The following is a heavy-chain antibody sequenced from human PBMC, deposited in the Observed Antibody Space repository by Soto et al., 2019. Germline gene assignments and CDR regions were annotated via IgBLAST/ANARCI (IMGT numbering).Heavy chain of an antibody. Sequence: QVQLVESGGGLFKPGGSLGLSCAASGFTLSAYYMNWIRQPPGKGLEWVSFISSRGSTIYYADSVKGRFTISRDNAKNSLYLQMNSLRAEDTAVYYCASRSGSYWGQGALVTVSS. CDR2: ISSRGSTI. D-gene: IGHD3-10*01. CDR3: ASRSGSY. J-gene: IGHJ4*02. CDR1: GFTLSAYY. V-gene: IGHV3-11*01.